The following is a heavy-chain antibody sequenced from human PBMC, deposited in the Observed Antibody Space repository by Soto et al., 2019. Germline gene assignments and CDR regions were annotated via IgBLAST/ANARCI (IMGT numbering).Heavy chain of an antibody. CDR2: INHSGST. CDR1: VGSFSGYY. D-gene: IGHD4-17*01. J-gene: IGHJ6*02. Sequence: SETLSLTCAVYVGSFSGYYWSWIRQPPGKGLEWIGEINHSGSTNYNPSLKSRVTISVDTSKNQFSLKLSSVTAADTAVYYCARGLSTVTTHYYYYGMDVWGQGTTVT. V-gene: IGHV4-34*01. CDR3: ARGLSTVTTHYYYYGMDV.